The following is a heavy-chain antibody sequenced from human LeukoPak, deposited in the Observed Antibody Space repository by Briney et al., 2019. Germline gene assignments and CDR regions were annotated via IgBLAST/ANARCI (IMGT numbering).Heavy chain of an antibody. CDR3: ARDDGSYYV. CDR2: ITTDGSST. Sequence: GGSLRLSCAASGFTFSSYWMHWVRQAPGKGLVWVSHITTDGSSTTYADSVKGRSTISRDNAKNTLYLQMNGLRAEDTAVYYCARDDGSYYVWGQGALVTVSS. V-gene: IGHV3-74*01. J-gene: IGHJ4*02. CDR1: GFTFSSYW. D-gene: IGHD1-26*01.